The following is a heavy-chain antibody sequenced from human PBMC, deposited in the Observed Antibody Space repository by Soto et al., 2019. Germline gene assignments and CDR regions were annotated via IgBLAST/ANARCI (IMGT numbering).Heavy chain of an antibody. CDR1: GFMFSVYV. V-gene: IGHV3-23*01. CDR3: TRLGGYSGYDSADY. Sequence: EVQLLESGEGLVQPGGYLRLSCAASGFMFSVYVMSWVRQAPGKGLEWVASIRGSGGSTYYADSVKGRFTISRDNSERTVHLQMNSLRAEDTAVYYCTRLGGYSGYDSADYWGQGTLVTVSS. J-gene: IGHJ4*02. D-gene: IGHD5-12*01. CDR2: IRGSGGST.